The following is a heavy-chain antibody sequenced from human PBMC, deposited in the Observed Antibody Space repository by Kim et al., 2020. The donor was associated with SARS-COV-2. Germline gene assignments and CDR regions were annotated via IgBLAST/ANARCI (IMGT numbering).Heavy chain of an antibody. D-gene: IGHD2-21*02. CDR3: ARAEYCGGDCDYYYYYGMDV. CDR1: GYTFTSYA. J-gene: IGHJ6*02. V-gene: IGHV1-3*01. CDR2: INAGNGNT. Sequence: ASEKVSCKTSGYTFTSYAMHWVRQAPGQRLEWMGWINAGNGNTKHSQKFQGRVTISRDTSASTAYMELSSLRSEDTAVYYCARAEYCGGDCDYYYYYGMDVWGQGTTVTVSS.